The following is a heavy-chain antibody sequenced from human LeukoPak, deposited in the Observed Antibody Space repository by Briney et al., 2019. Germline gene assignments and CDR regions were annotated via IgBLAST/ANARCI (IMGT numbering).Heavy chain of an antibody. CDR1: GYTFTSYA. J-gene: IGHJ6*03. Sequence: GASVKVSCKASGYTFTSYAMNWVRQAPGQGLEWMGWISAYNGNTNYAQKLQGRVTMTTDTSTSTAYMELRSLRSDDTAVYYCARDLHPNYGSGEDYMDVWGKGTTVTISS. CDR3: ARDLHPNYGSGEDYMDV. V-gene: IGHV1-18*01. D-gene: IGHD3-10*01. CDR2: ISAYNGNT.